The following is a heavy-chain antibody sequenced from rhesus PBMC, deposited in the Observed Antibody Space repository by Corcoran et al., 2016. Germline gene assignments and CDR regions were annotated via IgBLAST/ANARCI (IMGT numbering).Heavy chain of an antibody. CDR2: IYGSGSST. J-gene: IGHJ3*01. CDR3: ARDLAAAGTFDF. D-gene: IGHD6-25*01. V-gene: IGHV4-169*02. CDR1: GGSISSSY. Sequence: QLQLQESGPGLVKPSETLSVTCAVSGGSISSSYWSWIRQAPGKGLEWIGFIYGSGSSTNYNPSPKSRVTLSVDTSKNQLSLKLSSVTTADTAVYYCARDLAAAGTFDFWGQGLRVTVSS.